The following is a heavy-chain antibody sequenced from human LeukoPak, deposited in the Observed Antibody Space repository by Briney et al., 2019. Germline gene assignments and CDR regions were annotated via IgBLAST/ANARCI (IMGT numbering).Heavy chain of an antibody. J-gene: IGHJ4*02. CDR3: AREYCSGGGCSDY. V-gene: IGHV4-39*07. CDR2: IYYSGST. CDR1: GGSISSSSYY. D-gene: IGHD2-15*01. Sequence: SETLSLTCTVSGGSISSSSYYWGWIRQPPGKGLEWIGSIYYSGSTYYNPSLKSRVTISVDTSKNQFSLKLSSVTAADTAVYYCAREYCSGGGCSDYWGQGTLVTVSS.